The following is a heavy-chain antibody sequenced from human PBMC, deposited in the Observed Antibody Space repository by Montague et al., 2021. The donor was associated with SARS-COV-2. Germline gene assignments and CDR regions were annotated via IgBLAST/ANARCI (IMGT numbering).Heavy chain of an antibody. V-gene: IGHV4-39*01. J-gene: IGHJ5*02. CDR2: IYYSGST. D-gene: IGHD3-22*01. Sequence: SETLSLTCTVSGGSISSSSYYWGWIRQPPGKGLDWIGSIYYSGSTYYNPSLKSRVTISVDTSKNQFSLKLSSVTAADTAVYYCARGVTMIVVVMRYNWFDPWGQGTLVTVSS. CDR1: GGSISSSSYY. CDR3: ARGVTMIVVVMRYNWFDP.